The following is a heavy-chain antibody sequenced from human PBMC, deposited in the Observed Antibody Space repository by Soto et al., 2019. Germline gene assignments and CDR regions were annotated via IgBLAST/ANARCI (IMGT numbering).Heavy chain of an antibody. CDR3: ARWKEYYYYMDV. CDR1: GGSISSYY. Sequence: PSETLSLTCTVSGGSISSYYWSWLRQPPGKGLEWIGYIYYSGSTNYNPSLKSRVTISVDTSKNQFSLKLSSVTAADTAVYYCARWKEYYYYMDVWGKGTTVTVS. D-gene: IGHD1-1*01. J-gene: IGHJ6*03. CDR2: IYYSGST. V-gene: IGHV4-59*01.